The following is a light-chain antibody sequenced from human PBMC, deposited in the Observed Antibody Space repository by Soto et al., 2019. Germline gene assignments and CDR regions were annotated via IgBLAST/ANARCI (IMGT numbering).Light chain of an antibody. CDR3: QQYNNWPRA. CDR1: QSVSSN. V-gene: IGKV3-15*01. CDR2: GAS. J-gene: IGKJ1*01. Sequence: EIVMTQSPATLSVSPGERATLSCRASQSVSSNLAWYQQKPGQAPRLLIYGASTRATGIPARFSGSGWGTEFTLTISSLQSEDFAVYYCQQYNNWPRAFGQGTKVEIK.